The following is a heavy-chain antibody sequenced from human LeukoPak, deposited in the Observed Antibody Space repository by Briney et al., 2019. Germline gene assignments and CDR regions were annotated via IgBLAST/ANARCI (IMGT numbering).Heavy chain of an antibody. J-gene: IGHJ4*02. V-gene: IGHV3-48*01. Sequence: GGSLRLSCAASGFTFSSYGMSWVRQAPGKGLEWVSYISDSSSTTYYADSLKGRFTISRDNAKNSLYLQMNSLRAEDTAVYYCARDRGDFWSGHYTNYFDYWGQGTLVTVSS. CDR3: ARDRGDFWSGHYTNYFDY. D-gene: IGHD3-3*01. CDR1: GFTFSSYG. CDR2: ISDSSSTT.